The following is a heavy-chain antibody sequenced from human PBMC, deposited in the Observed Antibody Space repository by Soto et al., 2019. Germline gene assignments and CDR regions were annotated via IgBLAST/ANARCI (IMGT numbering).Heavy chain of an antibody. CDR3: ARAKGIFVVVVAATRNWFDP. D-gene: IGHD2-15*01. CDR2: INHSGST. J-gene: IGHJ5*02. Sequence: QVQLQQWGAGLLKPSETLSLTCAVYGGSFSGYYWSWIRQPPGKGLEWIGEINHSGSTNYNPSLKSRVTISVDTSKNQFSLKLSSVTAADTAVYYCARAKGIFVVVVAATRNWFDPWGQGTLVTVSS. CDR1: GGSFSGYY. V-gene: IGHV4-34*01.